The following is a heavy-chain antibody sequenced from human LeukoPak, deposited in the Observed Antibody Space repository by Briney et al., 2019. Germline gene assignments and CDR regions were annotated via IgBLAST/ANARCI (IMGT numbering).Heavy chain of an antibody. CDR1: GFTFSSYA. CDR3: ARAAAGIRTGWADYYYMDV. J-gene: IGHJ6*03. CDR2: ISYDGSNK. V-gene: IGHV3-30-3*01. D-gene: IGHD6-13*01. Sequence: QPGGSLRLSCAASGFTFSSYAMHWVRQAPGKGLEWVAVISYDGSNKYYADSVKGRFTISRDNSKNTLYLQMNSLRAEDTAVYYCARAAAGIRTGWADYYYMDVWGKGTTVTVSS.